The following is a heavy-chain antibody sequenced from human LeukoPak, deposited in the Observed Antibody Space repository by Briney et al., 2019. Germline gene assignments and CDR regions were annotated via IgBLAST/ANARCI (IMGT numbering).Heavy chain of an antibody. J-gene: IGHJ4*02. D-gene: IGHD7-27*01. CDR2: IDPNSGGT. CDR1: GYTFTGYY. Sequence: ASVKVSCKPSGYTFTGYYMHWVRQAPGQGLEWMGWIDPNSGGTTYAQKFQDRVTMTRDTSISTAYVELSMLRSDDTAVYYCARGSLGTQFDYWGQGTLVTVSS. CDR3: ARGSLGTQFDY. V-gene: IGHV1-2*02.